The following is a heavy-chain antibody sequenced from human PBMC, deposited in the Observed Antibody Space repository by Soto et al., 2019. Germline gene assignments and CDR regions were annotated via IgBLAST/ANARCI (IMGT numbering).Heavy chain of an antibody. CDR3: ARSYYDSTGFAVGP. CDR1: GGSISSGGYY. V-gene: IGHV4-61*08. D-gene: IGHD3-22*01. J-gene: IGHJ5*02. CDR2: MYFGGSF. Sequence: TVSGGSISSGGYYWSWIRQPPGKGLEWIGFMYFGGSFNYNPSLTSRVTISVETSKNQFSMKLTSVTAADTAVYYCARSYYDSTGFAVGPWGQGTLVTVSS.